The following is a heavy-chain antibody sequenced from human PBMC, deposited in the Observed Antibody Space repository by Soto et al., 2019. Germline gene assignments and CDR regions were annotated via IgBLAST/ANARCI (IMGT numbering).Heavy chain of an antibody. CDR3: AKWSYLDY. Sequence: RXLSLSSTTSGFSFVIFAMIWVRQAPGKGLEWVATISGSDGKTYYADSVKGRFSISRDTSRNTLYLQMNSLRADDTATYYCAKWSYLDYWGQGTRVTVSS. CDR1: GFSFVIFA. CDR2: ISGSDGKT. D-gene: IGHD3-3*01. J-gene: IGHJ4*02. V-gene: IGHV3-23*01.